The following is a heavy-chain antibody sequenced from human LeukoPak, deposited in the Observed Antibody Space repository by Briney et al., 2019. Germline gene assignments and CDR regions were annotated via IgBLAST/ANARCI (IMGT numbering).Heavy chain of an antibody. Sequence: GGSLRLSCAASGFTFSNYSMNWVRQAPGKGLEWVSYISRSSSIIYYADSVKGRFTISRDNAKNSLFLQMNSLRAEDTAVYYCARAKRNGFDIWGQGTMVTVSS. V-gene: IGHV3-48*01. CDR1: GFTFSNYS. CDR2: ISRSSSII. J-gene: IGHJ3*02. CDR3: ARAKRNGFDI.